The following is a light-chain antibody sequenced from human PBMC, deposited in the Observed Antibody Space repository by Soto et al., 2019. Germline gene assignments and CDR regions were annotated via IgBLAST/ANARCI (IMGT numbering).Light chain of an antibody. V-gene: IGLV2-14*01. CDR1: SSDVGGYNY. CDR3: SSKTSSRTPFV. J-gene: IGLJ1*01. CDR2: EVN. Sequence: QSALTQPGSVSGSPGQSITISCTGTSSDVGGYNYVSWYQQHPGNAPRLMIYEVNNRPSGVPNRFSGSKSGNTASLTISGLQAEDEADYYCSSKTSSRTPFVFGTGTKLTVL.